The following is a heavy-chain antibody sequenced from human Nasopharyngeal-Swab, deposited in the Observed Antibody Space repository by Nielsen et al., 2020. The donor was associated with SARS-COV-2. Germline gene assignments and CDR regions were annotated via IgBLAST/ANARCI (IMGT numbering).Heavy chain of an antibody. J-gene: IGHJ6*03. CDR3: ARAGEAYYYYYMDV. CDR2: INAGNGNT. V-gene: IGHV1-3*01. D-gene: IGHD1-1*01. Sequence: WGPQAPVQRLEWMGWINAGNGNTKYSQKFQGRVTITRDTSASTVYMELSSLRSEDTAVYYCARAGEAYYYYYMDVWGKGTTVTVSS.